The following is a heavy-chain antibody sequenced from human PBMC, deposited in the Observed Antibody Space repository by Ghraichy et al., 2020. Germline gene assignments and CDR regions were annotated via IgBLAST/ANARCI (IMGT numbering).Heavy chain of an antibody. CDR3: AREYSSSPGY. D-gene: IGHD6-6*01. CDR1: GDSISSSGSY. J-gene: IGHJ4*02. V-gene: IGHV4-39*02. Sequence: SETLSLTCTVSGDSISSSGSYWGWVRQPPGKGLEWIGSISYSGSTYYKPSLKSRVTISIDTSKNQFSLKLSFVTAADTAVYYCAREYSSSPGYWGQGTLVTVSS. CDR2: ISYSGST.